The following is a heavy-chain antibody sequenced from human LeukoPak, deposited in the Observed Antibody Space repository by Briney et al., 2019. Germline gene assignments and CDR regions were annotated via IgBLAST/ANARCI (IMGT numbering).Heavy chain of an antibody. CDR2: IDGGGGRT. Sequence: QAGGSLRLSCAASEFDFSSHAMTWVRQAPGKGLEWVSAIDGGGGRTWHADSVRGRFTISRDNSKNTLFMQMNSLRAEDTAVYYCAKDFYDSSGSRYDYWGQGTLSPSPQ. D-gene: IGHD3-22*01. V-gene: IGHV3-23*01. J-gene: IGHJ4*02. CDR3: AKDFYDSSGSRYDY. CDR1: EFDFSSHA.